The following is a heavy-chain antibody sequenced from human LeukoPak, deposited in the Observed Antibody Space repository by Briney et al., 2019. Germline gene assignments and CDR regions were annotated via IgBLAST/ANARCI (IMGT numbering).Heavy chain of an antibody. CDR1: GGSISSSSYY. V-gene: IGHV4-39*01. J-gene: IGHJ4*02. CDR3: ARSRIGGSYIYYFDY. Sequence: LSETLSLTCTVSGGSISSSSYYWGWIRQPPGTGLEWIGSIYYSGSTYYNPSLKSRVTISVDTSKNQFSLKLSSVTAADTALYYCARSRIGGSYIYYFDYWGQGTLVTVSS. CDR2: IYYSGST. D-gene: IGHD1-26*01.